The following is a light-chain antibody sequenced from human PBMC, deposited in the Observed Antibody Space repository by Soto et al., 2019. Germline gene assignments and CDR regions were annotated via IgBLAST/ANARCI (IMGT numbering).Light chain of an antibody. Sequence: ESVLTQSPGTLSLSPGERATLYCRASQSVSSSYLAWYQQKPGQAPRLLIYGASSRATGIPDRFSGSGSGTDFTLTISRLEPQAFSVYYCQQYGSSPLTCGGGTKVEIK. CDR3: QQYGSSPLT. CDR2: GAS. CDR1: QSVSSSY. V-gene: IGKV3-20*01. J-gene: IGKJ4*01.